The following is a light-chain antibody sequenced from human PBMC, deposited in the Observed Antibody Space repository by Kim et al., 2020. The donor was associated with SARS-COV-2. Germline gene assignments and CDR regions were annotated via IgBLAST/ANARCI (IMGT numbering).Light chain of an antibody. Sequence: EIVLTQSPATLSLSPGERATLSCRASQGVSSYLAWYQQKPGQTPRLLIYDASNRAAGIPARFSASGSGTDFTLTISSLEPEDFAVYYCQQSNNWPRTFGQGTKVDIK. CDR3: QQSNNWPRT. CDR2: DAS. J-gene: IGKJ1*01. V-gene: IGKV3-11*01. CDR1: QGVSSY.